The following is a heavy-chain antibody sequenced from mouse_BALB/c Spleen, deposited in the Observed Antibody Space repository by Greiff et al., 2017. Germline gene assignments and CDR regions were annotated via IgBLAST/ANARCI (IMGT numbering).Heavy chain of an antibody. V-gene: IGHV5-6-5*01. CDR1: GFTFSSYA. J-gene: IGHJ2*01. CDR2: ISSGGST. CDR3: ARGGNYGNYFDY. D-gene: IGHD2-1*01. Sequence: EVQVVESGGGLVKPGGSLKLSCAASGFTFSSYAMSWVRQTPEKRLEWVASISSGGSTYYPDSVKGRFTISRDNARNILYLQMSSLRSEDTAMYYCARGGNYGNYFDYWGQGTTLTVSS.